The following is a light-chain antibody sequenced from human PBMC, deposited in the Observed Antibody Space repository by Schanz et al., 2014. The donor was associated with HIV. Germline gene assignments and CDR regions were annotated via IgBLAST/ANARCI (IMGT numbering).Light chain of an antibody. CDR3: SSYAGSSTSPNWV. CDR1: SSDVGGSNY. Sequence: QSALTQPASVSGSPGQSITISCPGTSSDVGGSNYVSWYQQHPVKAPKVIIYDVNNRPSGVSDRFSGSKSGNTASLTISGLQAEDEADYYCSSYAGSSTSPNWVFGGGTKLTVL. CDR2: DVN. J-gene: IGLJ3*02. V-gene: IGLV2-14*03.